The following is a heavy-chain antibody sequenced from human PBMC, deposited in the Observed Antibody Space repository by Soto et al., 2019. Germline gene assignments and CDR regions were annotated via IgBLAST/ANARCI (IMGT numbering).Heavy chain of an antibody. D-gene: IGHD3-22*01. V-gene: IGHV1-69*01. Sequence: QEQLVQSGAEVKKPGSSVKVSCKASGGIFISYAISWVRQAPGEGLEWMGGIIPIFGTANYAQKFQGRVTITADESTNTAYMDLSSLKSEDTAIYYCARGGSGYVWFNEFWGQGTLVTVSS. J-gene: IGHJ4*02. CDR1: GGIFISYA. CDR2: IIPIFGTA. CDR3: ARGGSGYVWFNEF.